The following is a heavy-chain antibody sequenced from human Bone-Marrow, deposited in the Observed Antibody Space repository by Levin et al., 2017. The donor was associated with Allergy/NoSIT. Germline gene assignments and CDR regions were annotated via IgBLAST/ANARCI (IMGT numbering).Heavy chain of an antibody. CDR1: GGSLSDHY. CDR2: IKDNGGT. V-gene: IGHV4-34*01. J-gene: IGHJ6*03. CDR3: ARGPYYGSGRYYRGRNSYFTDV. Sequence: NPSETLSLTCAVSGGSLSDHYWTWIRQPPGKGLEWIGEIKDNGGTNYSPSLTSRVTISIDTSKNQFSLRLSSLTAADTAVYFCARGPYYGSGRYYRGRNSYFTDVWGNGTTVTVSS. D-gene: IGHD3-10*01.